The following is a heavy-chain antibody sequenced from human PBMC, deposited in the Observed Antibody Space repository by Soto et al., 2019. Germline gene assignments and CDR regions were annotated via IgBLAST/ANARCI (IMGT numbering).Heavy chain of an antibody. V-gene: IGHV3-23*01. CDR2: ISGSGGST. CDR1: GFTFSSYA. J-gene: IGHJ6*02. Sequence: PVGSLRLSCAASGFTFSSYAMSWVRQAPGKGLEWVSAISGSGGSTYYADSVKGRFTISRDNSKNTLYLQMNSLRAEDTAVYYCATGGIGAAAGTLYYYYYGMDVWGQGTTVTVSS. CDR3: ATGGIGAAAGTLYYYYYGMDV. D-gene: IGHD6-13*01.